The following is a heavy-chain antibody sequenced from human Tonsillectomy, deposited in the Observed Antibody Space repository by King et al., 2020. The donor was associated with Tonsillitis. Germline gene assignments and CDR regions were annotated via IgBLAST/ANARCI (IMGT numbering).Heavy chain of an antibody. Sequence: QLQESGPGLVKPSETLSLTCTVSGGSISSYYWSWIRQPAGKGLEWIGRIYTSGSTNYNPSLKSRVTMSLDTSKNQFSLKLSSVTAADTAVYYCAATMGELWSVWRFDYWGQGTLVTVSS. J-gene: IGHJ4*02. CDR1: GGSISSYY. CDR3: AATMGELWSVWRFDY. CDR2: IYTSGST. V-gene: IGHV4-4*07. D-gene: IGHD3-16*01.